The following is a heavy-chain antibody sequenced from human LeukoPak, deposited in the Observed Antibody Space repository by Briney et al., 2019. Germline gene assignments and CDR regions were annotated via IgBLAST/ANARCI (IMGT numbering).Heavy chain of an antibody. V-gene: IGHV3-11*05. J-gene: IGHJ4*02. CDR2: ISSSSSYT. Sequence: GGSLRLSCAASGFTFSDYYMSWIRQAPGKGLEWVSYISSSSSYTNYADSVKGRFTISRDNAKNSLYLQMNSLRAEDTAVYYCVRDGIRDIPGVITIRYDYWGQGTLVTVSS. CDR3: VRDGIRDIPGVITIRYDY. CDR1: GFTFSDYY. D-gene: IGHD3-10*01.